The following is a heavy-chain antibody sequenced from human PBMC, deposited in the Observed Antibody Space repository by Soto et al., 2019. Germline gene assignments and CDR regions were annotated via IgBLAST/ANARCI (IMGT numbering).Heavy chain of an antibody. V-gene: IGHV1-69*04. CDR3: ARDRENGNYYYYMDV. CDR1: GGTFSSYT. J-gene: IGHJ6*03. Sequence: ASVKVSCKASGGTFSSYTISWVRQAPGQGLEWMGRIIPILGIANYAQKFQGRVTITADKSTSTAYMELSSLRSEDTAVYYCARDRENGNYYYYMDVWGKGTTVTVSS. CDR2: IIPILGIA.